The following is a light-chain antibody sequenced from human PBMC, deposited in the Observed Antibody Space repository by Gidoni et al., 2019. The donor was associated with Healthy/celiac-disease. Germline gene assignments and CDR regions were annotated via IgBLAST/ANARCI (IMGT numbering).Light chain of an antibody. Sequence: QSVLTQPPSVSGAPGQRVTISCTGSSSNIGAGYDVHWYQQLPGTAPKRLIYGNSNRPSGVPDRFSGSKSGTSASLAITGLQAEDEADYYCQSYDSSLSGSGVVFGGGTKLTVL. CDR2: GNS. J-gene: IGLJ2*01. CDR3: QSYDSSLSGSGVV. CDR1: SSNIGAGYD. V-gene: IGLV1-40*01.